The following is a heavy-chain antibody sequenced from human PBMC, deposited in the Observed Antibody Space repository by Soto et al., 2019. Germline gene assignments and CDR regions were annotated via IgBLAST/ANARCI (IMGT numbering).Heavy chain of an antibody. D-gene: IGHD5-18*01. CDR3: ARGLYTAGGFDYYYGMDV. CDR1: GFTFSSYG. V-gene: IGHV3-33*01. J-gene: IGHJ6*02. Sequence: PGGSLRLSCAASGFTFSSYGMHWVRQAPGKGLEWVAVIWYDGSNKYYADSVKGRFTISRDNSKNTLYLQMNSLRAEDTAVYYCARGLYTAGGFDYYYGMDVWGQGTTVTVSS. CDR2: IWYDGSNK.